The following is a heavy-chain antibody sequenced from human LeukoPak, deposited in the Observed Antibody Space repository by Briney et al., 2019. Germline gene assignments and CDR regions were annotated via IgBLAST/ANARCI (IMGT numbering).Heavy chain of an antibody. Sequence: PGGSLRLSCAASGFTFSSYAMHWVRQAPGKGLEWVAVISYDGSNKYYADSVKGRFTISRDNSKNTLYLQMNSLRAEDTAVYYCARDLGGIAAAGRDKFDPWGQGTLVTVSS. D-gene: IGHD6-13*01. CDR1: GFTFSSYA. CDR3: ARDLGGIAAAGRDKFDP. CDR2: ISYDGSNK. J-gene: IGHJ5*02. V-gene: IGHV3-30-3*01.